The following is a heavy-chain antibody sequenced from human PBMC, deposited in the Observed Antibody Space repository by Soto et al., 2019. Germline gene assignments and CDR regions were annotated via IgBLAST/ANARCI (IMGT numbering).Heavy chain of an antibody. CDR3: ARDYQYYDFWSGYWNDFDYYYYGMDV. J-gene: IGHJ6*02. Sequence: GGSLRVSCAASGFTFGSYWMSWVRQDTGKGLEWVANIKHDGSEKYYVDSVKGRFTISRDNAKNSLYLQMNSLRAEDTAVYYCARDYQYYDFWSGYWNDFDYYYYGMDVWGQGTTVTVSS. V-gene: IGHV3-7*05. CDR2: IKHDGSEK. D-gene: IGHD3-3*01. CDR1: GFTFGSYW.